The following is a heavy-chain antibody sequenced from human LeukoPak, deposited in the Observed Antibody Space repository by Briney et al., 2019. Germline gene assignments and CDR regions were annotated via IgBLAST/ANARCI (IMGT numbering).Heavy chain of an antibody. CDR1: GYTFTSYY. CDR3: ARDAHYYDSSGYAQGFDY. CDR2: INPSGGST. D-gene: IGHD3-22*01. Sequence: ASVKVSCKASGYTFTSYYMHWVRQAPGQGLEWMGIINPSGGSTSYAQKFQGRVTMTRDTSTSTVYMELSSLRSEGTAVYYCARDAHYYDSSGYAQGFDYWGQGTLVTVSS. J-gene: IGHJ4*02. V-gene: IGHV1-46*01.